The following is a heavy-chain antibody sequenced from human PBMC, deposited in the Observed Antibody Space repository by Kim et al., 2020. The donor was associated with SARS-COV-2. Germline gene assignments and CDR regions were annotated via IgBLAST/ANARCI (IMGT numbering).Heavy chain of an antibody. V-gene: IGHV3-23*01. CDR2: IGGGGEDT. Sequence: GGSLRLSCAASGFTFSDFAMNWVRQAPGKGLEWVSHIGGGGEDTWYADSVKGRFTISSDNSKNTLFLQMNSLRAEDTAVYYCAKDAVPYNDLFDAFDIRGRGTMVTVSS. CDR3: AKDAVPYNDLFDAFDI. CDR1: GFTFSDFA. J-gene: IGHJ3*02. D-gene: IGHD1-1*01.